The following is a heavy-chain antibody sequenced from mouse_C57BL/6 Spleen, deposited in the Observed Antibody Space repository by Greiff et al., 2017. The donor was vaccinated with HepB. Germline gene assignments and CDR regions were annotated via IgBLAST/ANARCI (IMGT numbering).Heavy chain of an antibody. CDR2: ISSGSITI. J-gene: IGHJ2*01. CDR1: GFTFSDYG. Sequence: EVQLVESGGGLVKPGGSLKLSCAASGFTFSDYGMHWVRQAPEKGLEWVAYISSGSITIYYADTVKGRFTISRDNAKNTLFLQMTSLRSEDTAMYYCARSKIYFDYWGQGTTLTVSS. CDR3: ARSKIYFDY. V-gene: IGHV5-17*01. D-gene: IGHD2-5*01.